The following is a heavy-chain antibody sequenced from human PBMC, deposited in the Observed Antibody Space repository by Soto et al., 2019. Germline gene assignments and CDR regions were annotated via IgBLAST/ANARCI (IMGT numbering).Heavy chain of an antibody. V-gene: IGHV1-69*06. Sequence: SVKVSCKASGGSLSSYAISWVRQAPVQGLEWMGGIIPIFGAPTYAQKFQGRVTIIADKPTSTAYMELSSLRSEDTALYYCASSEGSAGATAPDYYYGMDVWGQGTTVTVSS. CDR2: IIPIFGAP. D-gene: IGHD1-26*01. CDR3: ASSEGSAGATAPDYYYGMDV. J-gene: IGHJ6*02. CDR1: GGSLSSYA.